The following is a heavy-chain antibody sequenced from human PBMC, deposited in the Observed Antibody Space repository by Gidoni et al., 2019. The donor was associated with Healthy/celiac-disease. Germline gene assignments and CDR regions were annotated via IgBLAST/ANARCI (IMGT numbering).Heavy chain of an antibody. CDR3: ARGLSPERVRYFDWLLPPYYFDY. CDR2: IYYSGST. V-gene: IGHV4-31*03. CDR1: GGPISSGGYY. D-gene: IGHD3-9*01. Sequence: QVQLQESGPGLVKPSQTLSLTCTVSGGPISSGGYYWSWIRQHPGKGLEWIGYIYYSGSTYYNPSLKSRVTISVDTSKNQFSLKLSSVTAADTAVYYCARGLSPERVRYFDWLLPPYYFDYWGQGTLVTVSS. J-gene: IGHJ4*02.